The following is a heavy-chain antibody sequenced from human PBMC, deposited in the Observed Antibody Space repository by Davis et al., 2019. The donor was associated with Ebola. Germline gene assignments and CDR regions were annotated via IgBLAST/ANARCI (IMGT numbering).Heavy chain of an antibody. Sequence: GESLKISCAASGFTFSSYAMHWVRQAPGKGLEWVAVISYDGSNKYYADSVKGRFTISRDNSKNTLYLQMNSLRAEDTAVYYCARDTTGIPFDYWGQGTLVTVSS. CDR1: GFTFSSYA. D-gene: IGHD4-11*01. CDR2: ISYDGSNK. J-gene: IGHJ4*02. V-gene: IGHV3-30-3*01. CDR3: ARDTTGIPFDY.